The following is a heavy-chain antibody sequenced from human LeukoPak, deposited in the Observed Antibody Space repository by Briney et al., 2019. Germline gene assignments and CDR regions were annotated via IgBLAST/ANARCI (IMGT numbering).Heavy chain of an antibody. V-gene: IGHV4-39*01. D-gene: IGHD3-3*01. CDR3: ARLQSGLRFLEWLSSYYFDY. Sequence: SETLSLTCTVSGGSISSSSYYWGWIRQPPGKGLEWIGSIYYSGSTYYNPSLNSRVTISVDTSKNQFSLKLSSVAAADTAVYYCARLQSGLRFLEWLSSYYFDYWGQGTLVTVSS. CDR2: IYYSGST. J-gene: IGHJ4*02. CDR1: GGSISSSSYY.